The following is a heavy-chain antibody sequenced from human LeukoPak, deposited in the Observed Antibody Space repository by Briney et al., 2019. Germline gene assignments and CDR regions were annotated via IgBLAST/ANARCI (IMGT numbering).Heavy chain of an antibody. J-gene: IGHJ4*02. V-gene: IGHV3-74*01. CDR3: TRGGVDY. D-gene: IGHD3-10*01. CDR2: INTDGSTT. CDR1: GFTFSSYW. Sequence: PGGSLRLSCAASGFTFSSYWMHWVRQAPGKGLVWVSRINTDGSTTSYADSVKGRFTISRDNAKSTLYLHMDSLRAEDTAVYFCTRGGVDYWGQGTLVTVSS.